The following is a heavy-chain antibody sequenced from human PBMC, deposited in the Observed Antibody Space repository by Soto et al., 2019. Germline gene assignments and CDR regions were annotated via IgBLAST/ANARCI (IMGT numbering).Heavy chain of an antibody. Sequence: SETLSLTCTVSGGSISGYYWSWIRQPPGKGLEWIGYIYYSGSTNYNPSLKRRVTISLDTSKNQFSLKLSSVTAADTAVYYCARILIEXAXXXXXXXPWGQGTLVTXXS. V-gene: IGHV4-59*01. CDR1: GGSISGYY. CDR3: ARILIEXAXXXXXXXP. J-gene: IGHJ5*02. CDR2: IYYSGST. D-gene: IGHD6-13*01.